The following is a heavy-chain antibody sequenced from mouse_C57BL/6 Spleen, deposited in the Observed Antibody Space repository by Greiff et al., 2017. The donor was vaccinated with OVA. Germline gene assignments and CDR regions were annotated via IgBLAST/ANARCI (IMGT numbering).Heavy chain of an antibody. CDR3: ARRKDYCSREGYFDV. J-gene: IGHJ1*03. V-gene: IGHV2-2*01. CDR1: GFSLTSYG. CDR2: IWRGGST. Sequence: VQLQQSGPGLVQPSQCLSISCTASGFSLTSYGVHWVRQSPGKGLEWLGVIWRGGSTDYNAALISSLSISKDNSKSQVYFKMNSRRADETAIYYCARRKDYCSREGYFDVWGTGTTVTVSS. D-gene: IGHD1-1*01.